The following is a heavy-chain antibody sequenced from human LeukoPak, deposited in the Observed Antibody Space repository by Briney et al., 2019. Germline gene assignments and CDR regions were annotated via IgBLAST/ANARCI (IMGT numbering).Heavy chain of an antibody. CDR3: ARGSIITAFDY. CDR2: INHSGST. Sequence: KPSETLSLTCAVYGGSFSGYYWSWIRQPPGKGLEWIGEINHSGSTNYNPSLKSRVTISVDTSKNQFSLKLSSVTAADTAVYYCARGSIITAFDYWGQGTLVTVSS. CDR1: GGSFSGYY. D-gene: IGHD1-20*01. V-gene: IGHV4-34*01. J-gene: IGHJ4*02.